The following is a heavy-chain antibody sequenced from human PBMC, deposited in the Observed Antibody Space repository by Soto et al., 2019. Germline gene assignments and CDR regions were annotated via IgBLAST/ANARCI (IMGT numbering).Heavy chain of an antibody. V-gene: IGHV1-8*02. J-gene: IGHJ4*02. CDR3: ARGVYEHSNSED. Sequence: QVQLVQSGAEVKKPGASVKVSCKASGYTFLSYDINWVRQATGQGLEWMGWMNPNSGNTGYAQQFQGRVTMTRNTSIGTAYMELSSLKSEDTAVYYCARGVYEHSNSEDWGQGTLVTVSS. CDR1: GYTFLSYD. D-gene: IGHD6-6*01. CDR2: MNPNSGNT.